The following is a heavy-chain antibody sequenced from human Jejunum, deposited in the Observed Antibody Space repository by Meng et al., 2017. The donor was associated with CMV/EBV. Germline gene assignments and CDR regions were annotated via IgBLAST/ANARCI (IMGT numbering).Heavy chain of an antibody. J-gene: IGHJ4*02. CDR3: AKDDRGVQSN. V-gene: IGHV3-23*01. CDR1: GFTFND. Sequence: GRLLGSGGGLVQPGGSLPSSCAASGFTFNDMSWVRQAPGKGLEWVSAISATGRSTYYADSVKGRFTISRDNSKNTLFLQVSSLRAEDTAIYYCAKDDRGVQSNWGQGTLVTVSS. CDR2: ISATGRST. D-gene: IGHD3-22*01.